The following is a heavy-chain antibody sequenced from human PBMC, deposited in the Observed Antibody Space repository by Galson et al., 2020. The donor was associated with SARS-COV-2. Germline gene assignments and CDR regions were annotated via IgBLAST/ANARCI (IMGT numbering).Heavy chain of an antibody. D-gene: IGHD2-2*01. V-gene: IGHV3-21*01. Sequence: GESLKISRAASGFTFNSYTMNWVRQAPGKGLEWVASISAAREFIYYAESLKGRFTISRANDKNLLYLQMNSLRAADTARYYCARFCSNLRCSSGGHYYGLDVWGQGTTVTVSS. CDR3: ARFCSNLRCSSGGHYYGLDV. J-gene: IGHJ6*02. CDR2: ISAAREFI. CDR1: GFTFNSYT.